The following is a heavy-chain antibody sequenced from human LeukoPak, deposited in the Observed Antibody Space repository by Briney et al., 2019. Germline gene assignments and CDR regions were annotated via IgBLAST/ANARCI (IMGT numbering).Heavy chain of an antibody. CDR1: GFTVSSKY. Sequence: PGGSLRLSCAASGFTVSSKYMSWVRQAPGKGLEWVSIIYSGGSTYYADSVKGRFTISRDNSKNTLYLQMNSLRAEDTAGYYCATATGACSGGSCYHDYYYMDVCGHGTTVTVSS. J-gene: IGHJ6*03. D-gene: IGHD2-15*01. CDR3: ATATGACSGGSCYHDYYYMDV. V-gene: IGHV3-53*01. CDR2: IYSGGST.